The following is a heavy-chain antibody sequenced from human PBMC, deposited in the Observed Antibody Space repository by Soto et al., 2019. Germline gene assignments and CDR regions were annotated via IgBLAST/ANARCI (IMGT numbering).Heavy chain of an antibody. J-gene: IGHJ6*02. Sequence: GASVKVSCKASGYTFTGYYMHWVRQAPGQGLEWMGWINPNSGGTNYAQKFQGWVTMTRDTSISTAYMELSRLRSDDTAVYYCARAGGYSGYDLYYYYGMDVWGQGTTVTVSS. CDR2: INPNSGGT. CDR3: ARAGGYSGYDLYYYYGMDV. CDR1: GYTFTGYY. V-gene: IGHV1-2*04. D-gene: IGHD5-12*01.